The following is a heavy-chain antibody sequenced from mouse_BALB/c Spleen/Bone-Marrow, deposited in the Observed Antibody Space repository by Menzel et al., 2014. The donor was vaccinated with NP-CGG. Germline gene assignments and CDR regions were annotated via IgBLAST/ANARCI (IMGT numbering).Heavy chain of an antibody. J-gene: IGHJ2*01. CDR3: ARDMGLLRFDY. Sequence: EVQVVESGGGLVQPGGSLGLSCATSGFTFTDYYMSWVRQPPGKALEWLGFIRNKANGYTTEYSASVKGRFTISRDNSQSILYLQMNTLRAEDSATYYCARDMGLLRFDYWGQGTTLTVSS. CDR2: IRNKANGYTT. CDR1: GFTFTDYY. D-gene: IGHD1-1*01. V-gene: IGHV7-3*02.